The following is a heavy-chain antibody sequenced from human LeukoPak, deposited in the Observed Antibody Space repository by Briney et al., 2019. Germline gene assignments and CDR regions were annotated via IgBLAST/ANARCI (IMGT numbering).Heavy chain of an antibody. J-gene: IGHJ5*02. V-gene: IGHV1-18*01. D-gene: IGHD4-23*01. Sequence: ASVKVSCKASGYTFTSYGISWVRQAPGQGLEWMGWISAYSGNTNYAQKLQGRVTMTTDTSTSTAYMELRSLRSDDTAVYYCARLYGGNSVDWFDPWGQGTLVTVSS. CDR1: GYTFTSYG. CDR2: ISAYSGNT. CDR3: ARLYGGNSVDWFDP.